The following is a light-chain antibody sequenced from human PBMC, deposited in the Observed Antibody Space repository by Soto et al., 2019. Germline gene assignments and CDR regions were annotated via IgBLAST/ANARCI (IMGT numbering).Light chain of an antibody. Sequence: QSALTQPASVSGSPGQSITISCTGTSSDVGGYNYVSWYQQHPGKAPKLMIYDVSNRPSGVSNRFSGSKSGNTASLTISGLQAEDEADYSCSSYTSSSTPWVFGGGTQVTVL. CDR1: SSDVGGYNY. CDR2: DVS. CDR3: SSYTSSSTPWV. J-gene: IGLJ3*02. V-gene: IGLV2-14*01.